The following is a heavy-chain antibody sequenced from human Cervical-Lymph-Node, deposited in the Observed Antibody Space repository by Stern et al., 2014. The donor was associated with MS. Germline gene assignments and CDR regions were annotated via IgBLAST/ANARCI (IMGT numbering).Heavy chain of an antibody. CDR3: ASSTSSAHYYYYGMDI. Sequence: VQLEESGAEVKKPGASVKVPCKASGYTFTSYDINWVRQATGQGLEWMGWMNPNSGNTGYAQKFQGRVTMTRNTSISTAYMELSSLRSEDTAVYYCASSTSSAHYYYYGMDIWGQGTTVTVSS. D-gene: IGHD6-19*01. V-gene: IGHV1-8*01. J-gene: IGHJ6*02. CDR1: GYTFTSYD. CDR2: MNPNSGNT.